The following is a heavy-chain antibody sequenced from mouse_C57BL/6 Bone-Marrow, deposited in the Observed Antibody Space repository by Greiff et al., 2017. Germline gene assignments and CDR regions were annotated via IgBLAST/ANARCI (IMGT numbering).Heavy chain of an antibody. V-gene: IGHV1-26*01. CDR2: INPNNGGT. CDR1: GYTFTDYY. Sequence: EVQLQQSGPELVKPGASVKISCKASGYTFTDYYMNWVKQSHGKSLEWIGDINPNNGGTSYNQKFKGKATLTVDKSSSTAYMELRSLTSEDSAVYYCARPHTVDGYFDVWGTGTTVTVSS. CDR3: ARPHTVDGYFDV. J-gene: IGHJ1*03. D-gene: IGHD1-1*01.